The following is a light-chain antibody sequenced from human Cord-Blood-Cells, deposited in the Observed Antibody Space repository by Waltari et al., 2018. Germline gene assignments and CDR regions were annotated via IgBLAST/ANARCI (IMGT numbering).Light chain of an antibody. CDR1: QDISNY. CDR2: AAS. CDR3: QQYNSAPFT. V-gene: IGKV1-27*01. Sequence: DIQMTQSPPSLSASVGDRVTLTCRASQDISNYLAWYQQKPGKAPKLLIYAASNLQSGVPSRFSGSGSGTDFTLTISSLQAEDVAAYYCQQYNSAPFTFGPGTKVEIK. J-gene: IGKJ3*01.